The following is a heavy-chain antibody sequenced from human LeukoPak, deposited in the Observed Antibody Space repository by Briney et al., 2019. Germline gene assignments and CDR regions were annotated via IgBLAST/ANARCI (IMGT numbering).Heavy chain of an antibody. V-gene: IGHV3-21*01. D-gene: IGHD5-24*01. Sequence: GGSLRLSCAASGFTFSSYSMNWVRQAPGKGLEWVSSISSSSSYIYYADSVKGRFTISRDNAKNSLYLQMNSLRAEDTAVYYCARAGLQAYYFDYWGQGTLVTVSS. CDR1: GFTFSSYS. J-gene: IGHJ4*02. CDR3: ARAGLQAYYFDY. CDR2: ISSSSSYI.